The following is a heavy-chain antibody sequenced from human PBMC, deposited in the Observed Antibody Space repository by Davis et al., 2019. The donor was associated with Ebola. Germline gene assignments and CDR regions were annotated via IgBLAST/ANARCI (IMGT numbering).Heavy chain of an antibody. CDR1: GFTFSSYW. Sequence: PGGSLRLSCAASGFTFSSYWMSWVRQAPGKGLEWVANIKQDGSEKYYVDSVKGRFTISRDNAKNSLYLQMNSLRAEDTAVYYCARDLPGIAAAGTHFQHWGQGTLVTVSS. CDR3: ARDLPGIAAAGTHFQH. J-gene: IGHJ1*01. CDR2: IKQDGSEK. V-gene: IGHV3-7*01. D-gene: IGHD6-13*01.